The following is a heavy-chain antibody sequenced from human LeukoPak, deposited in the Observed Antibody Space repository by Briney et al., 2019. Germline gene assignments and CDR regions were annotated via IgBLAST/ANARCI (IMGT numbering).Heavy chain of an antibody. CDR1: GFTVSNNF. CDR3: AASIAYRSSWFADY. J-gene: IGHJ4*02. V-gene: IGHV3-21*01. CDR2: ISSSSGYI. Sequence: RGSLTLSCAASGFTVSNNFMNWVRQAPGKGLEWVSSISSSSGYIYYADSVKGSLTISRDNAKNSLYLQMNSLRAEDTGLYYCAASIAYRSSWFADYWGRGTLDPVSS. D-gene: IGHD6-13*01.